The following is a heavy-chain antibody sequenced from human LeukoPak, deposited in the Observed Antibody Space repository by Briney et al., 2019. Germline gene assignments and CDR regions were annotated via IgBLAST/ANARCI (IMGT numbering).Heavy chain of an antibody. CDR1: GGSISGYY. Sequence: KPSETLSLTCTVSGGSISGYYWSWIRQAPGKGLEWIGYIHFGGSTSYYPSLKSRVTMSVDTSKNQFSLKLSSVTAADTAVYYCARVGRTPGDFDYWGQGTLVTVSS. CDR2: IHFGGST. D-gene: IGHD1-14*01. J-gene: IGHJ4*02. CDR3: ARVGRTPGDFDY. V-gene: IGHV4-59*12.